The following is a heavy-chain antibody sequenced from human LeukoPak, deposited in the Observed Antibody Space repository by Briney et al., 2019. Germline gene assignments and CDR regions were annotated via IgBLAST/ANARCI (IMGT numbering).Heavy chain of an antibody. CDR1: GGSISSGGYY. CDR3: ARASRGGVTRPFDY. Sequence: SETLSLTCTVSGGSISSGGYYWSWIRQPPGKGLEWIGYIYHSGSTYYNPSLKSRVTISVDTSKNQFSLKLSSVTAADTAVYYCARASRGGVTRPFDYWGQGTLVTVSS. J-gene: IGHJ4*02. D-gene: IGHD6-6*01. CDR2: IYHSGST. V-gene: IGHV4-30-2*05.